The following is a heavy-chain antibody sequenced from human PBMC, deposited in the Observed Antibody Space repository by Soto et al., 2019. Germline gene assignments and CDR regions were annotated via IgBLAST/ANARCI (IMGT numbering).Heavy chain of an antibody. CDR3: AREALFSHYYDSSGYPADSRYIDY. CDR1: GFTFSSYA. J-gene: IGHJ4*02. CDR2: ISYDGSNK. D-gene: IGHD3-22*01. V-gene: IGHV3-30-3*01. Sequence: PGGSLRLSCAASGFTFSSYAMHWVRQAPGKGLEWVAVISYDGSNKYYADSVKGRFTISRDNSKNTLYLQMNSLRAEDTAVYYCAREALFSHYYDSSGYPADSRYIDYWGQAILVTVSS.